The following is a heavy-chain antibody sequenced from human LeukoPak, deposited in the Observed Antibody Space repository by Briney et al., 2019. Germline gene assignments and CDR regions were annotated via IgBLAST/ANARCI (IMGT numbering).Heavy chain of an antibody. CDR2: IYHSGST. CDR1: GDSISSSNW. CDR3: ARGRRPIFGVVIIPNYYYYYGMDV. D-gene: IGHD3-3*01. Sequence: KPSETLSLTCAVSGDSISSSNWWSWVRQPPGKGLEWIGEIYHSGSTNYNPSLKSRVTISVDTSKNQFSLKLSSVTAADTAVYYCARGRRPIFGVVIIPNYYYYYGMDVWGQGTTVTVSS. V-gene: IGHV4-4*02. J-gene: IGHJ6*02.